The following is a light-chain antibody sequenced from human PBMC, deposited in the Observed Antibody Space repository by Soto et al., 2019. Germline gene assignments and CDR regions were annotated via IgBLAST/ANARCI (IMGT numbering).Light chain of an antibody. CDR2: GPS. Sequence: EIVLTQSPGTLSLSPGGRATLSCRASQSISSDYLAWYQHKPGQAPRLLIFGPSNRATGIPDRFSGSGSGTDFTLTISRLEPEDFAVYYCHQYHYSPQTFGQGTKLEIK. V-gene: IGKV3-20*01. J-gene: IGKJ2*01. CDR1: QSISSDY. CDR3: HQYHYSPQT.